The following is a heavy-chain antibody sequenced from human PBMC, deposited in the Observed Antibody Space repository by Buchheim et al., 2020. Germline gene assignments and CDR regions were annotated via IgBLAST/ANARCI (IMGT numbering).Heavy chain of an antibody. Sequence: QVQLVESGGGVVQPGRSLRLSCAASGFIFSSYAMHWVRQAPGKGLEWVAVISYDGSNKYYADSVKGRFTISRDSSKNTLYLQMNGLRAEDTAVYYCAREGILRRFDYWGQGTL. V-gene: IGHV3-30*04. CDR1: GFIFSSYA. J-gene: IGHJ4*02. CDR3: AREGILRRFDY. CDR2: ISYDGSNK. D-gene: IGHD5-24*01.